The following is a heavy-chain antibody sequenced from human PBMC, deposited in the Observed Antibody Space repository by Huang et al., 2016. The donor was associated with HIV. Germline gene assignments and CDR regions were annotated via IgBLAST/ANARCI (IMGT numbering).Heavy chain of an antibody. Sequence: QVQLVQSGAEVKKPGSSVKVSCKASGGTFSSYAISWVRQAPGQGLAWMGGIIPILGTANDAQKFQGRVTITADESTSTAYMELSSLRSEDTAVYYCARVESRRYYDSSGYYYWGQGTLVTVSS. CDR3: ARVESRRYYDSSGYYY. CDR2: IIPILGTA. V-gene: IGHV1-69*01. J-gene: IGHJ4*02. D-gene: IGHD3-22*01. CDR1: GGTFSSYA.